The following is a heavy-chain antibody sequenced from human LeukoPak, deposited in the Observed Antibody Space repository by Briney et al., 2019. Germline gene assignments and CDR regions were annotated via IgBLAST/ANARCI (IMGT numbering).Heavy chain of an antibody. CDR3: AREGYYYDSSGYYPSYYYYGMDV. CDR2: ISSSSTI. J-gene: IGHJ6*02. D-gene: IGHD3-22*01. V-gene: IGHV3-48*01. Sequence: PGGSLRLSCAASGFTFSSYSMNWVRQAPGKGLEWVSYISSSSTIYYADSVKGRFTISRDNSKNTLYLQMNSLRAEDTAVYYCAREGYYYDSSGYYPSYYYYGMDVWGQGTTVTVSS. CDR1: GFTFSSYS.